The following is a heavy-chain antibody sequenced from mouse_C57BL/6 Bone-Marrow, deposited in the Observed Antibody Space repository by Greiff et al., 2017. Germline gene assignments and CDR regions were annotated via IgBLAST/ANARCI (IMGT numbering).Heavy chain of an antibody. CDR2: ISYDGSN. V-gene: IGHV3-6*01. CDR1: GYSITSGYY. Sequence: EVQLVESGPGLVKPSQSLSITCSVTGYSITSGYYWNWIRQFPGNKLEWMGYISYDGSNNYHPSLQNRISITRDTSKNQFFLKLNSVTTEDTATYYCAREGYGSSPLAMDYWGQGTSVTVSS. J-gene: IGHJ4*01. D-gene: IGHD1-1*01. CDR3: AREGYGSSPLAMDY.